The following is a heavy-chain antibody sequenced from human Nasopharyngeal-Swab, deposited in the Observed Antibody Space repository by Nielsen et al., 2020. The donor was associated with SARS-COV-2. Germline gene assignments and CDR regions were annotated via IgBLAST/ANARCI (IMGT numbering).Heavy chain of an antibody. D-gene: IGHD2-2*01. V-gene: IGHV3-23*01. J-gene: IGHJ6*02. CDR1: GFTFSSYA. CDR2: ISGSGGST. CDR3: AKNLRYQLRNSPGYHYYGMDV. Sequence: GESLKISCAASGFTFSSYAMSWVRQAPGKGLEWVSAISGSGGSTYYADSVKGRFTISRDNSKNTLYLQMNSLRAEDTAVYYCAKNLRYQLRNSPGYHYYGMDVWGQGTTVTVSS.